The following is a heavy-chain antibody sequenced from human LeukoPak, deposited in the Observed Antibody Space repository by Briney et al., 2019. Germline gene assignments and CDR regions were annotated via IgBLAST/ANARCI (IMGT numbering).Heavy chain of an antibody. CDR1: GWSFSGYY. V-gene: IGHV4-34*01. Sequence: SESLSLTCAVYGWSFSGYYWSWIRQPPGKGLEWIGEINNRGSTTYNPSLKSRFTISVDTSKNQFSLKLSSVTAADTAVYYCARGPEGYCSSTSCYQRKYYYYYMDVWGKGTTVTVCS. D-gene: IGHD2-2*01. CDR2: INNRGST. CDR3: ARGPEGYCSSTSCYQRKYYYYYMDV. J-gene: IGHJ6*03.